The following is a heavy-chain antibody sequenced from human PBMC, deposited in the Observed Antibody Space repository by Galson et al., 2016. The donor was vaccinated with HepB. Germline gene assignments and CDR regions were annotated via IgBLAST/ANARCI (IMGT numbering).Heavy chain of an antibody. Sequence: SVKVSCKASGYTFTSYDIHWVRQATGQGLEWMGWMNPNSGNTGYAQKFQGRVTLTRSTSKSTVYMELSSLRSEYMAMYYCARVEYASSTGANRFDYWGQGTLVTVSS. V-gene: IGHV1-8*02. CDR1: GYTFTSYD. CDR3: ARVEYASSTGANRFDY. CDR2: MNPNSGNT. J-gene: IGHJ4*02. D-gene: IGHD6-6*01.